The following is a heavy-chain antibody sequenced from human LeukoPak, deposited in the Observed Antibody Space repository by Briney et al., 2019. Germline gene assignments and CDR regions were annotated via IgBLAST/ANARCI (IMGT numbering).Heavy chain of an antibody. Sequence: SETLSLTCTVSGGSISSYYWSWIRQPPGKGLEWIGYIYYSGSTNYNPSLKSRVTISVDTSKNQFSLKLSSVTAADTAVYYCARDLSSGWYSGFDPWGQGTLVTVSS. V-gene: IGHV4-59*01. CDR3: ARDLSSGWYSGFDP. J-gene: IGHJ5*02. CDR2: IYYSGST. D-gene: IGHD6-19*01. CDR1: GGSISSYY.